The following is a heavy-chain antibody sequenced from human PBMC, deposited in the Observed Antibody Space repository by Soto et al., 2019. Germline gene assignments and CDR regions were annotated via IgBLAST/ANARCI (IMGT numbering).Heavy chain of an antibody. V-gene: IGHV3-23*01. CDR3: AKKVTIYAVDPADY. Sequence: GSLRLSCAASGFTFSNYGMSWVRQAPGKGLEWVSVMSGSGDDAYYADSVKGRFTISRDNSKNMLYLQMNSLRAEDTAVYFCAKKVTIYAVDPADYWGQGTQVTVSS. J-gene: IGHJ4*02. D-gene: IGHD3-3*01. CDR1: GFTFSNYG. CDR2: MSGSGDDA.